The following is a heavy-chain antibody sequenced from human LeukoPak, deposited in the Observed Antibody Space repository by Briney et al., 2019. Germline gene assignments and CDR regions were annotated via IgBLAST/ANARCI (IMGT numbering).Heavy chain of an antibody. CDR1: GYTLTELS. CDR3: ATLVGATNAFDI. CDR2: FDPEDGET. V-gene: IGHV1-24*01. Sequence: ASVKVSCKVSGYTLTELSMHWVRQAPGKGLEWMGGFDPEDGETIYAQKFQGRVTMTEDTSTDTAYMELSSLRSEDTAVYYCATLVGATNAFDIRGQGTMVTVSS. D-gene: IGHD1-26*01. J-gene: IGHJ3*02.